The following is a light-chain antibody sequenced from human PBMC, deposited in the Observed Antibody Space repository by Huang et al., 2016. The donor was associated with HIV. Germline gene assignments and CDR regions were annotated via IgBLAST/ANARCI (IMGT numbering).Light chain of an antibody. CDR2: DAS. V-gene: IGKV3-11*01. CDR3: QQRSNWPPLT. J-gene: IGKJ4*01. CDR1: QSVSSS. Sequence: EIVLTQAPATLSLSPGDRATLSCRASQSVSSSLAWSQPQPGQAPRLLTYDASNRSAGIPARFSGSGSGTDFPLTISSLEPEAFAVYYCQQRSNWPPLTFGGGTKVEIK.